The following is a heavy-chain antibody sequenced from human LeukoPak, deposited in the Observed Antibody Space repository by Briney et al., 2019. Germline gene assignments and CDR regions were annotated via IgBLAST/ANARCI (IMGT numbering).Heavy chain of an antibody. J-gene: IGHJ6*02. CDR2: ISWNSGSI. D-gene: IGHD1-14*01. CDR3: ATDHEAHYYYGMDV. Sequence: PGRSLRLSCAASGFTFDDYAMHWVRQAPGKGLGWVSGISWNSGSIGYADSVKGRFTISRDNAKNSLYLQMNSLRVEDTALYYCATDHEAHYYYGMDVWGQGTTVTVSS. V-gene: IGHV3-9*01. CDR1: GFTFDDYA.